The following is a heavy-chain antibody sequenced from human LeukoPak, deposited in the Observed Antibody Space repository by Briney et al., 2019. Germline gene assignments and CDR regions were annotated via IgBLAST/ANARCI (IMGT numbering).Heavy chain of an antibody. J-gene: IGHJ4*02. CDR2: ISDTGSKT. V-gene: IGHV3-23*01. D-gene: IGHD6-6*01. Sequence: GGSLRLSCAASGFTFSTYGMSWVRQAPGMRLEWVSGISDTGSKTYYEESVKGRFTISRDNSKNTLSLQMNSLRAEDTALYYCAKRVSYSSSSVYFDSWGQGTLVTVSS. CDR3: AKRVSYSSSSVYFDS. CDR1: GFTFSTYG.